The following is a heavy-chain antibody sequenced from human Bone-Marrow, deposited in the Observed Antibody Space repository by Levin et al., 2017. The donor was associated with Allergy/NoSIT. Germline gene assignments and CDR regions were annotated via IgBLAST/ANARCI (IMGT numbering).Heavy chain of an antibody. CDR3: ARKPIHFGTYYYYFDY. V-gene: IGHV4-39*07. CDR1: GGSISSNTYY. J-gene: IGHJ4*02. CDR2: IYYSGNT. Sequence: PSETLSLTCTVSGGSISSNTYYWGWIRQPPGKGLEWIASIYYSGNTHYNPSLRSRVTISVDTSKNQFSLKVSSVTAADAAVYFCARKPIHFGTYYYYFDYWGQGTLVTVSS. D-gene: IGHD1-26*01.